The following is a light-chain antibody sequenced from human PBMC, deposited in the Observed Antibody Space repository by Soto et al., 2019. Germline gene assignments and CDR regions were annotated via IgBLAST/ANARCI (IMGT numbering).Light chain of an antibody. J-gene: IGLJ1*01. V-gene: IGLV2-11*01. Sequence: SVLTQPRSVSGSPGQSVPISYTGTSSDVGGYNYVSWYQQHPGKAPKLMIYDVSKRPSGVPDRFSGSKSGNTASLTISGLQAEDEADYYCCSYAGSYTLYVFGTGTKVTVL. CDR2: DVS. CDR3: CSYAGSYTLYV. CDR1: SSDVGGYNY.